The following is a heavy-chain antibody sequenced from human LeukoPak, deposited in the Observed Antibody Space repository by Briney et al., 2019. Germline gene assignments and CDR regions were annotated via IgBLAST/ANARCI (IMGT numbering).Heavy chain of an antibody. CDR2: IXYSGST. D-gene: IGHD3-10*01. J-gene: IGHJ5*02. V-gene: IGHV4-59*01. Sequence: GXEWXGYIXYSGSTNYNPSLKSRVTISVDTSKNQFSLKLSSVTAADTAVYYCARTDRITMVRGVIIPWFDPWGQGTLVTVSS. CDR3: ARTDRITMVRGVIIPWFDP.